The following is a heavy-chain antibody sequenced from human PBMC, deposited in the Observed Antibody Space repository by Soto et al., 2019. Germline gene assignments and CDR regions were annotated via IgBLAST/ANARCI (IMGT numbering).Heavy chain of an antibody. D-gene: IGHD2-2*01. CDR1: GFTFSGSA. Sequence: GGSLRLSCAASGFTFSGSAMHWVRQVSGKGLEWVGRIRSKANSYATAYAASVKGRFTISRADSKNTAYLQMNSLKTEDTAVYYGTRPEYCSSTSCYAFDIWGQGTMVTVSS. V-gene: IGHV3-73*01. J-gene: IGHJ3*02. CDR2: IRSKANSYAT. CDR3: TRPEYCSSTSCYAFDI.